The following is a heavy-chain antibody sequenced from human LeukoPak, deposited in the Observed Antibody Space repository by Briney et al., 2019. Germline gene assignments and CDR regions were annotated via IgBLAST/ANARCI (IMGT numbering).Heavy chain of an antibody. CDR3: ARGRYFAY. CDR1: GSYISSGYY. V-gene: IGHV4-38-2*02. Sequence: SETLSLTCSVSGSYISSGYYWAWIRQPPGKGLEWIASVYHTGNTYYTPSLRSRVSIVVDTSTNHFSLKLTSVTAADTAVYYCARGRYFAYWSQGTLVTVSS. J-gene: IGHJ4*02. CDR2: VYHTGNT.